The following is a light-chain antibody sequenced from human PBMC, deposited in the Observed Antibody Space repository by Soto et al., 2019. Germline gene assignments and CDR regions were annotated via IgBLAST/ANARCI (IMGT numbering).Light chain of an antibody. V-gene: IGKV4-1*01. Sequence: DIVMTQSPDSLAVSLGERATINCKSSQSVLYSSNNKSYLTWYQQKPGQPPKLLIFWASTRESGVPDRFSGSGSGTDFTLTSSSLQAEDVAVYCCQQYYSSPLTFGGGTKVEIK. CDR3: QQYYSSPLT. CDR2: WAS. CDR1: QSVLYSSNNKSY. J-gene: IGKJ4*01.